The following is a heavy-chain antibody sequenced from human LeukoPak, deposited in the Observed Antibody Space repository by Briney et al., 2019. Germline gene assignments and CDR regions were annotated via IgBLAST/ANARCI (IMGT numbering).Heavy chain of an antibody. D-gene: IGHD6-13*01. CDR1: GFTFSSYA. V-gene: IGHV3-64*01. J-gene: IGHJ4*02. Sequence: GGSLRLSCAASGFTFSSYAMHWVRQAPGKGLEYVSAISSNGGSTYYANSVKGRFTIFRDNSKNTLYLQMGSLRAENMAVYYCARGKPGLARLFDHWGQGTLVTVSS. CDR2: ISSNGGST. CDR3: ARGKPGLARLFDH.